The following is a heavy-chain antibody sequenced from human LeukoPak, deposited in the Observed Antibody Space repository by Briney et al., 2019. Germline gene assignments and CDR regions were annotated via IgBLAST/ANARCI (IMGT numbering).Heavy chain of an antibody. CDR2: IYNSGTT. CDR1: FGSIRDYY. D-gene: IGHD6-13*01. V-gene: IGHV4-59*01. J-gene: IGHJ4*02. Sequence: PSETLSLTCSVSFGSIRDYYWSWIRQPPGKGLEWIGYIYNSGTTSYNPSLKGQVTISVDTSKNQFSLKLSSVTAADTAVYYCARGLSIAAAGVFDYWGQGTLVTVSS. CDR3: ARGLSIAAAGVFDY.